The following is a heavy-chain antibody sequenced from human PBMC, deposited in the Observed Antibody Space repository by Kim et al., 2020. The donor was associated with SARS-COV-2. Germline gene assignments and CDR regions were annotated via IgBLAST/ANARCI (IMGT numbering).Heavy chain of an antibody. J-gene: IGHJ4*02. CDR3: ARESWGDTSGIVFDY. CDR1: GGSISSYY. CDR2: GYYSGST. Sequence: TLSLTCSVSGGSISSYYWSWIRQPPGKGLEWIGYGYYSGSTNYNPSLKSRVTISVDTSKNQFSLKLSSVTAADTAVYYCARESWGDTSGIVFDYWGQGTLVTVYS. D-gene: IGHD3-10*01. V-gene: IGHV4-59*13.